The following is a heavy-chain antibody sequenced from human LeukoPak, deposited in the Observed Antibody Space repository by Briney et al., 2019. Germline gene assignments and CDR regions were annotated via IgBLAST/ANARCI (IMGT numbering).Heavy chain of an antibody. CDR1: GGSFSGYY. CDR2: INHSGST. V-gene: IGHV4-34*01. J-gene: IGHJ4*02. D-gene: IGHD5-18*01. CDR3: AKGYSYGYDY. Sequence: SETLSLTCAVYGGSFSGYYWSWIRQPPGKGLEWIGEINHSGSTNYNPSLKSRVTISVDTSKNQFSLKLSSVTAADTAVYYCAKGYSYGYDYWGQGTLVTVSS.